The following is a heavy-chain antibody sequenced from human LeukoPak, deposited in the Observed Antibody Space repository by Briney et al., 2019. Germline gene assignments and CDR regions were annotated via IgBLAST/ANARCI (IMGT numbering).Heavy chain of an antibody. J-gene: IGHJ1*01. CDR1: GGTFSSYA. Sequence: ASVKVSCKASGGTFSSYAISWVRQAPGQGLEWMGGIIPIFGTANYAQKFQGRVTITTDESTSTAYMELSSLRSEDTAVYYCATAPSTIFGVVIIALGYFQHWGQGTLVTVSS. D-gene: IGHD3-3*01. V-gene: IGHV1-69*05. CDR3: ATAPSTIFGVVIIALGYFQH. CDR2: IIPIFGTA.